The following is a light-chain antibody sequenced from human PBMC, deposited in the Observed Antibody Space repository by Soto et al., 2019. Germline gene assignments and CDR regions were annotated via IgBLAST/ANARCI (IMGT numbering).Light chain of an antibody. V-gene: IGLV1-40*01. CDR1: SSNFGAGFD. CDR3: QSYDRSLSGYV. J-gene: IGLJ1*01. Sequence: QSVLTQPPSVSGAPGQWVTISCTGSSSNFGAGFDVHWYQQLPGAAPKVLIYGSTNRPSGVPDRFSGSKSGTSASLAITGLQADDEADYYCQSYDRSLSGYVFGTGTKVTVL. CDR2: GST.